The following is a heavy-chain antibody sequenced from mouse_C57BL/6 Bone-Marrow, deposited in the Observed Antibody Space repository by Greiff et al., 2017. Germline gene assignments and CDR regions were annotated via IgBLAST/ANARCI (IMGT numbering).Heavy chain of an antibody. D-gene: IGHD2-5*01. CDR2: IHPNSGST. J-gene: IGHJ1*03. CDR1: GYTFTSYW. Sequence: QVQLQQPGAELVKPGASVKLSCKASGYTFTSYWMHWVKQRPGQGLEWIGMIHPNSGSTNYNEKFKSKATLTVDKSSSTAYMQLSSLTSEDSAVYYCARVPGYYSNYWYFDVWGTGTPVTVSS. V-gene: IGHV1-64*01. CDR3: ARVPGYYSNYWYFDV.